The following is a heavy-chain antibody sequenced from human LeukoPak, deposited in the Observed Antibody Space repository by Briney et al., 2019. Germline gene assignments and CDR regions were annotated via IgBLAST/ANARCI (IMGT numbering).Heavy chain of an antibody. CDR3: ARTARSRDWFDP. Sequence: SETLSLTCSVSGGSMSDSVVSHYWSWIRQPPGKGLEWIGYIYFDGRTSYSPSLKSRVTLSVDTSKNQLSMKLISVTAADTAVYYCARTARSRDWFDPWGQGSLVTVSS. V-gene: IGHV4-59*08. CDR2: IYFDGRT. D-gene: IGHD2-21*02. CDR1: GGSMSDSVVSHY. J-gene: IGHJ5*02.